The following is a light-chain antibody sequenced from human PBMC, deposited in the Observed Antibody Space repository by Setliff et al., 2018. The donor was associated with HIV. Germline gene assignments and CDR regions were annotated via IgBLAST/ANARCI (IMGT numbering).Light chain of an antibody. J-gene: IGLJ1*01. CDR2: SND. CDR3: AAWHDSLNGYV. V-gene: IGLV1-44*01. Sequence: QSVLTQPPSASGTPGQRVTISCSGSSSNIGSNTVNWYKQLPGTAPKRLIYSNDQRPSGVPDLFSGSKSGTSASLAISGLQSEDEADYFCAAWHDSLNGYVFGTGTKVTVL. CDR1: SSNIGSNT.